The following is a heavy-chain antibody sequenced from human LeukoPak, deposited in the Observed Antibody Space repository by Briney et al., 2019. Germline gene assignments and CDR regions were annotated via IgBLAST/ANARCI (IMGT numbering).Heavy chain of an antibody. J-gene: IGHJ3*02. CDR3: AKSNGYGLVDI. V-gene: IGHV4-38-2*02. D-gene: IGHD3-10*01. CDR2: IFYSGST. Sequence: SETLSLTCTVSGYSISSGYYWGWIRQPPGKGLEWIGSIFYSGSTYYSPSLRSRVTISLDTSRNQFSLKLNSVTAADTAVYYCAKSNGYGLVDIWGQGTMVTVSS. CDR1: GYSISSGYY.